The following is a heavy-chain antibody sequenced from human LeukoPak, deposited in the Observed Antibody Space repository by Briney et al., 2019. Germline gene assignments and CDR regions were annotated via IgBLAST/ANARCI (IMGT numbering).Heavy chain of an antibody. CDR3: ARGQIYYDGSGFDY. D-gene: IGHD3-22*01. J-gene: IGHJ4*02. CDR1: GFTFSSYT. V-gene: IGHV3-21*01. Sequence: GGSLRLSCAASGFTFSSYTMNWVRQAPGKGLEWVSSITSSSSYIYYADSVKGRFTISRDNAKNSLYLQMNSLRAEDTAAYYCARGQIYYDGSGFDYWGQGTLVTVSS. CDR2: ITSSSSYI.